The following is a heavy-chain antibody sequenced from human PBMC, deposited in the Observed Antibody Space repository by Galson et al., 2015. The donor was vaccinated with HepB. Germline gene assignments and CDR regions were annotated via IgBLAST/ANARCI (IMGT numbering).Heavy chain of an antibody. V-gene: IGHV1-69*02. CDR3: ARIRYCSSTSCSRGGMDV. J-gene: IGHJ6*02. D-gene: IGHD2-2*01. CDR1: GGTFSSYT. Sequence: SVKVSCKASGGTFSSYTTSWVRQAPGQGLEWMGRIIPILGIANYAQKFQGRVTITADKSTSTAYMELSSLRSEDTAVYYCARIRYCSSTSCSRGGMDVWGQGTTVTVSS. CDR2: IIPILGIA.